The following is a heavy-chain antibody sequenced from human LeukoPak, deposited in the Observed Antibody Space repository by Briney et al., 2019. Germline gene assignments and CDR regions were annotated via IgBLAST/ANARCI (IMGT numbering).Heavy chain of an antibody. D-gene: IGHD3-3*01. J-gene: IGHJ5*02. V-gene: IGHV1-2*06. CDR3: ARAAYYDFWSEYNWFDP. CDR1: GYTFTGYY. CDR2: INPNSGGT. Sequence: GASVKVSCKASGYTFTGYYMRWVRQAPGQGLEWMGRINPNSGGTNYAQKFQGRVTMTRDTSISTAYMELSRLRSDDTAVYYCARAAYYDFWSEYNWFDPWGQGTLVTVSS.